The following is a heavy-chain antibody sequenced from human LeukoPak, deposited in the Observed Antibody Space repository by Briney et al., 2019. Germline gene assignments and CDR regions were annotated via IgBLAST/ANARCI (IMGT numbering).Heavy chain of an antibody. CDR3: ARCGVGVAAAAANC. Sequence: GGSLRLSCAASGFTFSSYAMSWVRQAPGKGLEWVSAISGSGGSTYYADSVKGRFTISRDNSKNTLYLQMNSLRAEDTAVYYCARCGVGVAAAAANCWGQGTLLTVSS. D-gene: IGHD6-13*01. V-gene: IGHV3-23*01. J-gene: IGHJ4*02. CDR2: ISGSGGST. CDR1: GFTFSSYA.